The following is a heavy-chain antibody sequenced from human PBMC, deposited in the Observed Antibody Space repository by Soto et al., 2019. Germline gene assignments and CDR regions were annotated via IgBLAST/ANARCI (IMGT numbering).Heavy chain of an antibody. Sequence: LRLSCSASGFTFSSYAMHWVRQAPGKGLEWVAVISYDGSNKYYADSVKGRFTISRDNSKNTLYLQMNSLRAEDTAVYYCTQNPDYWGQGTLVTVSS. J-gene: IGHJ4*02. CDR3: TQNPDY. CDR2: ISYDGSNK. CDR1: GFTFSSYA. V-gene: IGHV3-30-3*01.